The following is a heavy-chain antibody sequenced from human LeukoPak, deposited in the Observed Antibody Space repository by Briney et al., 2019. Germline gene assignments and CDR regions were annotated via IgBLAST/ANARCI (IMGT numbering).Heavy chain of an antibody. V-gene: IGHV1-2*02. D-gene: IGHD6-13*01. CDR3: ARVGSSSRWVNDY. CDR1: GYTFTGYY. J-gene: IGHJ4*02. Sequence: GASVKVSCKASGYTFTGYYMHWVRQAPGQGLEWMGWINPNSGGTNYAQKFQGRVTMTRDTSISTAYMELSRLRSDDTAVFYCARVGSSSRWVNDYWGQGTLVTVSS. CDR2: INPNSGGT.